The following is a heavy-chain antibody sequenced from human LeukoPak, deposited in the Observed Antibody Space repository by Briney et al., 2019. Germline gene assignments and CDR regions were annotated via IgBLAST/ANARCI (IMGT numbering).Heavy chain of an antibody. J-gene: IGHJ4*02. CDR2: INHSGST. Sequence: SETLSLTCAVYGGSFSGYYWSWIRQPPGKGLEWIGEINHSGSTNYNLSLKSRVTISVDTSKNQFSLKLSSVTAADTAVYYCARRMYYDFWSGYYIEDYFDYWGQGTLVTVSS. V-gene: IGHV4-34*01. CDR3: ARRMYYDFWSGYYIEDYFDY. CDR1: GGSFSGYY. D-gene: IGHD3-3*01.